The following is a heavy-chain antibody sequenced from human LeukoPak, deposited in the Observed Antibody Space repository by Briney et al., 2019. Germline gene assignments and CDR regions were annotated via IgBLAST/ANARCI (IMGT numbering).Heavy chain of an antibody. J-gene: IGHJ5*02. V-gene: IGHV3-11*04. D-gene: IGHD6-13*01. Sequence: PGGSLRLSCAASGFTFSDYYMSWIRQAPGKGLEWVSYISSSGSTIYYADSVKGRFTISRDNAKNSPYLQMNSLRAEDTAVYYCARDYEGAAAGHWFDPWGQGTLVTVSS. CDR2: ISSSGSTI. CDR3: ARDYEGAAAGHWFDP. CDR1: GFTFSDYY.